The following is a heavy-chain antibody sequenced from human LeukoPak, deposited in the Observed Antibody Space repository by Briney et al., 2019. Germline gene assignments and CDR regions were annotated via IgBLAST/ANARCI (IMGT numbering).Heavy chain of an antibody. V-gene: IGHV4-39*01. CDR1: GDSVSSGNYF. D-gene: IGHD3-9*01. Sequence: KPSETLSLTCSVSGDSVSSGNYFWGWIRQPPGKGLEWIGNINYPGSTAYNPSLKSRVTMSVDTSKNQFSLKMTSVTAADTAVYYCARLSKGRYFDYIFDYWGQGTLVTVSS. CDR3: ARLSKGRYFDYIFDY. J-gene: IGHJ4*02. CDR2: INYPGST.